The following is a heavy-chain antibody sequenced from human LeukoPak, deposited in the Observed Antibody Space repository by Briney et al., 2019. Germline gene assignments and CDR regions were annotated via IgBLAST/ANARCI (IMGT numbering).Heavy chain of an antibody. Sequence: GGSLRLSCSASGFSFSDYDMNWVRQARGKALEWVSAISGRSSHVYYGESVKGRFTISRDNAKNSLYLQLDSLGVEDTAVYYCGRAFPPLRTSSAGDLWGQGTLVTVSS. V-gene: IGHV3-21*01. D-gene: IGHD3-16*01. CDR2: ISGRSSHV. J-gene: IGHJ1*01. CDR1: GFSFSDYD. CDR3: GRAFPPLRTSSAGDL.